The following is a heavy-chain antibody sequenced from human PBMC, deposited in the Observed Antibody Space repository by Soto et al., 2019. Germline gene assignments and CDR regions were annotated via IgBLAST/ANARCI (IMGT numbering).Heavy chain of an antibody. CDR1: GGSMSSGGSY. CDR2: IYYRGST. V-gene: IGHV4-31*03. Sequence: QVQLQDSGPGLVKPSQTLSLTCTVSGGSMSSGGSYWSWILQHPGASLEWIGYIYYRGSTFYNPSLKNRDTISEEKSKNQFSLKLSSGTAADKAVYYCARALLVVSAADYYYMDVWGKGTTVTVSS. D-gene: IGHD2-2*01. J-gene: IGHJ6*03. CDR3: ARALLVVSAADYYYMDV.